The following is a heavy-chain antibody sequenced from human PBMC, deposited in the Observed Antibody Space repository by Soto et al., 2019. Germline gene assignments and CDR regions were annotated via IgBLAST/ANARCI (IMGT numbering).Heavy chain of an antibody. CDR1: GGTFSSYT. J-gene: IGHJ4*02. CDR3: GRDIVATS. Sequence: QVQLVQSGAEVKKPGSSVKVSCKASGGTFSSYTISWVRQAPGQGLEWMGRIIPILGIANYAHKFRGRVTITADKPTSKAYMELSSPRSEDKAVYYCGRDIVATSWGQGTLDTVS. V-gene: IGHV1-69*04. D-gene: IGHD5-12*01. CDR2: IIPILGIA.